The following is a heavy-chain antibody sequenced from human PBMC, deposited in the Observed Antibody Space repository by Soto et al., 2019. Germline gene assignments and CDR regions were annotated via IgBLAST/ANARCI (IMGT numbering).Heavy chain of an antibody. Sequence: SETLSLTCTVSGVSISSGGYYWSWIRQHPGKGLEWIGYIYYSGSTYYNPSLKSRVTISVDTSKNQFSLKLSSVTAADTAVYYCAKDLGYYDSSGYYYDNWFDPWGQGTLVTVSS. J-gene: IGHJ5*02. V-gene: IGHV4-31*03. CDR3: AKDLGYYDSSGYYYDNWFDP. D-gene: IGHD3-22*01. CDR1: GVSISSGGYY. CDR2: IYYSGST.